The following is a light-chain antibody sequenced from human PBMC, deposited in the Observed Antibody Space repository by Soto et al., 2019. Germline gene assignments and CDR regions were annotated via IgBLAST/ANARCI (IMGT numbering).Light chain of an antibody. CDR3: QQSYSTLIT. J-gene: IGKJ5*01. CDR2: AAS. CDR1: QSISSY. V-gene: IGKV1-39*01. Sequence: DIQMTQPPSSLSASVGDRVTISCGASQSISSYLNWYQQKPGKAPKLLIYAASSLQSGVPSRFSGSGSGTDFTLTISSLQPEDFATYYCQQSYSTLITFGQGTRLEIK.